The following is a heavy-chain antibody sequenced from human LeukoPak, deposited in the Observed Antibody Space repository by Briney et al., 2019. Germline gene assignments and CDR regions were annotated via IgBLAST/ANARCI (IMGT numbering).Heavy chain of an antibody. CDR2: ISGYNGNT. CDR1: GYTFTNYG. CDR3: ARVETMVRGGYDYYYYGMDV. V-gene: IGHV1-18*04. Sequence: ASVKVSCKASGYTFTNYGISWVRRAPGQGLEWMGWISGYNGNTNYAQKVQGRVTMTTDTSTSTAYMELRSLRSDDTAVYYCARVETMVRGGYDYYYYGMDVWGKGTTVTVSA. D-gene: IGHD3-10*01. J-gene: IGHJ6*04.